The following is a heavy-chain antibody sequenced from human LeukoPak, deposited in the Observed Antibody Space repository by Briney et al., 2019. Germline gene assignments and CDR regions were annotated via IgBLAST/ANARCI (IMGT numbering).Heavy chain of an antibody. D-gene: IGHD4-17*01. J-gene: IGHJ4*02. CDR1: GGTFSSYA. CDR2: IIPIFGTA. CDR3: ARATTVTTPSDY. V-gene: IGHV1-69*05. Sequence: GASVKVSCKASGGTFSSYAISWVRQAPGQGLEWMGGIIPIFGTANYAQKIQGRVTITTDESTSTAYMELSSLRSDDTAVYYCARATTVTTPSDYWGQGTLVTVSS.